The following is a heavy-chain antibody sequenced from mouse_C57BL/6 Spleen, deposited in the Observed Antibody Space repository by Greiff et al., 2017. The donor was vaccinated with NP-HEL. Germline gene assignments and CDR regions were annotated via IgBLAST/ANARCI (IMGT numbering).Heavy chain of an antibody. J-gene: IGHJ4*01. CDR2: IYPRSGNT. Sequence: QVQLQQSGAELARPGASVKLSCKASGYTFTSYGISWVKQRPGQGLEWIGEIYPRSGNTYYNEKFKGKATLTADKSSSTAYMELRSLTSEDSAVYFCARGTTVVNYAMDYWGQGTSVTVSS. CDR3: ARGTTVVNYAMDY. V-gene: IGHV1-81*01. CDR1: GYTFTSYG. D-gene: IGHD1-1*01.